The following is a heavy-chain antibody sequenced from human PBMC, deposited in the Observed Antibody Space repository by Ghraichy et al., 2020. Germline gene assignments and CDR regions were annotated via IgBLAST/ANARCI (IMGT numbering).Heavy chain of an antibody. CDR2: ISYDGSNK. J-gene: IGHJ6*03. V-gene: IGHV3-30*18. D-gene: IGHD4-17*01. CDR1: GFTFSSYG. CDR3: AKDPYGDYYYYYMDV. Sequence: GGSLRLSCAASGFTFSSYGMHWVRQAPGKGLEWVAVISYDGSNKYYADSVKGRFTISRDNSKNTLYLQMNSLRAEDTAVYYCAKDPYGDYYYYYMDVWGKGTTVTVSS.